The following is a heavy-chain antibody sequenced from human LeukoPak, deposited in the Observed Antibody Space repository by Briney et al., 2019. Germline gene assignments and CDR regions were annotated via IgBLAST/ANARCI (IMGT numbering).Heavy chain of an antibody. CDR3: ARVGVEWGLPDY. Sequence: SVKVSCKASGGTFSSYAISWVRQAPGQGLEWMGRIIPIFGTANHAQKFQGRVTITTDESTSTAYMELSSLRSEDTAVYYCARVGVEWGLPDYWGQGTLVTVSS. J-gene: IGHJ4*02. CDR2: IIPIFGTA. D-gene: IGHD1-26*01. V-gene: IGHV1-69*05. CDR1: GGTFSSYA.